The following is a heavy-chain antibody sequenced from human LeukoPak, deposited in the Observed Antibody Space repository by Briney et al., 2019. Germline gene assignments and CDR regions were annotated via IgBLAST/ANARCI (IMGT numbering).Heavy chain of an antibody. D-gene: IGHD3-22*01. CDR3: AQTPGGGYYYGRDY. Sequence: PSETLSLTCAVYGGSFSGYYWSWIRQPPVKVLEWIGEINHSGSTNYNPSLKSRVTISVDTSKNQFSLKLSSVTAADTAVYYCAQTPGGGYYYGRDYWGQGTLVTVSS. V-gene: IGHV4-34*01. CDR2: INHSGST. J-gene: IGHJ4*02. CDR1: GGSFSGYY.